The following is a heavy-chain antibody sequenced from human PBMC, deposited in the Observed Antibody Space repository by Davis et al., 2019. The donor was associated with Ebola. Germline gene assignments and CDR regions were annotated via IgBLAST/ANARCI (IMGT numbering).Heavy chain of an antibody. Sequence: PGGSLRLSCAASGFTFTNYAMSWVRQAPGKGLEWVSTIRSSGGSTYYADSVKGRFTISRDNSENTLYLQMNSLRAEDMAVYYCAKGTGSEGDDIFDLWGQGTMVTVSS. CDR3: AKGTGSEGDDIFDL. CDR2: IRSSGGST. J-gene: IGHJ3*01. D-gene: IGHD3-16*01. V-gene: IGHV3-23*01. CDR1: GFTFTNYA.